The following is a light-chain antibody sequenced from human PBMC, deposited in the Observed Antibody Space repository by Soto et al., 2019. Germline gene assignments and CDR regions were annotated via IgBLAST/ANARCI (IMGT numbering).Light chain of an antibody. J-gene: IGKJ1*01. CDR2: DAY. CDR1: QNINTW. Sequence: DIQMTQSPSTRSASVGDSVTISCRASQNINTWLAWYHQKQGMAPKLXISDAYTLESGVPSRFSGSGSGPEFTLTISSLQPDDFGTYDCQQYNSFAWTFGQGTKVDIK. CDR3: QQYNSFAWT. V-gene: IGKV1-5*01.